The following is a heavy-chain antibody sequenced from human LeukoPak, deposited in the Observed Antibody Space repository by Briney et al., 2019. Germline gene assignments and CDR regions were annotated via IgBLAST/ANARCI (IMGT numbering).Heavy chain of an antibody. Sequence: ASVKVSCKTSGYTFTGYHLHWVRQAPGQGLEWMGSINPNSGFTNYAQRFQGRVTMTRDTSISTVYMELSRLTSDDTAVYSCARDGGNWYVGYWGQGTLVTVSS. CDR2: INPNSGFT. D-gene: IGHD1-1*01. CDR3: ARDGGNWYVGY. J-gene: IGHJ4*02. CDR1: GYTFTGYH. V-gene: IGHV1-2*02.